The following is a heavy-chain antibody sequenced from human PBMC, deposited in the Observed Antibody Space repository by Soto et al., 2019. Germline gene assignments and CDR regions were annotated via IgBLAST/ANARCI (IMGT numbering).Heavy chain of an antibody. V-gene: IGHV1-3*01. D-gene: IGHD5-18*01. Sequence: VASVKVSCKASGYTFASYAISWMRQAPGQGLEWMGWINAGNGNTKYSQKFQGRVTITRDTSASTAYMELSSLRSEDTAVYYCARSYGSINYYYGMDVWGQGTTVTVSS. CDR1: GYTFASYA. CDR2: INAGNGNT. CDR3: ARSYGSINYYYGMDV. J-gene: IGHJ6*02.